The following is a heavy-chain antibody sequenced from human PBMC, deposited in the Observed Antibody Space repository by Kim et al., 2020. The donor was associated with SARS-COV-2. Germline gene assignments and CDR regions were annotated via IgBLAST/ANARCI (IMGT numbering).Heavy chain of an antibody. CDR2: IYYSGST. CDR3: ARDFKGDGYNFGNWFDP. Sequence: SETLSLTCTVSGGSISSGGYYWSWIRQHPGKGLEWIGYIYYSGSTYYNPSLKSRVTISVDTSKNQFSLKLSSVTAADTAVYYCARDFKGDGYNFGNWFDPWGQGTLVTVSS. CDR1: GGSISSGGYY. D-gene: IGHD5-12*01. J-gene: IGHJ5*02. V-gene: IGHV4-31*03.